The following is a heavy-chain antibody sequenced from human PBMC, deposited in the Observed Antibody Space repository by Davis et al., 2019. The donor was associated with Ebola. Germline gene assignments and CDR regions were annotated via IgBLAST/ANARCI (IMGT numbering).Heavy chain of an antibody. V-gene: IGHV3-73*01. J-gene: IGHJ6*02. CDR3: AKDSAGYNEILYYYYGMDV. D-gene: IGHD5-24*01. Sequence: GESLKISCAASGFTFSGSAMHWVRQASGKGLEWVGRIRSKANSYATAYAASVKGRFTISRDDSKNTAYLQMNSLKTEDTAVYYCAKDSAGYNEILYYYYGMDVWGQGTTVTVSS. CDR2: IRSKANSYAT. CDR1: GFTFSGSA.